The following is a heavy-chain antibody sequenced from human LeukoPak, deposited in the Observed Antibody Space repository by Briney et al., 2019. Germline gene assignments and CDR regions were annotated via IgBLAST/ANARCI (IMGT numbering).Heavy chain of an antibody. Sequence: PGGSLRLSCAASGFTFSSYAMSWVRQAPGKGLEWVSAISGSGGSTYYADSVKGRFTISRDNSKNTLYLQMNSLRAEDTAVYYCAKDMGRYCSSTSCYFGYWGRGTLVTVSS. CDR3: AKDMGRYCSSTSCYFGY. V-gene: IGHV3-23*01. CDR2: ISGSGGST. CDR1: GFTFSSYA. D-gene: IGHD2-2*01. J-gene: IGHJ4*02.